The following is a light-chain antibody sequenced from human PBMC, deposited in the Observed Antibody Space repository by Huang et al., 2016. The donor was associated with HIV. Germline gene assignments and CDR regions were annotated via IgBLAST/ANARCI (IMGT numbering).Light chain of an antibody. V-gene: IGKV1-5*03. CDR1: QSISYW. Sequence: DIQMTQSPSTLSVSVGDRVTITCRASQSISYWLAWYQQKPGKAPNLLIYKSSSLQSGVPSRFSGSGSGTEFTLTISSLQPDDFASYYCQQYHSYSWTFGQGTKVEIK. CDR2: KSS. CDR3: QQYHSYSWT. J-gene: IGKJ1*01.